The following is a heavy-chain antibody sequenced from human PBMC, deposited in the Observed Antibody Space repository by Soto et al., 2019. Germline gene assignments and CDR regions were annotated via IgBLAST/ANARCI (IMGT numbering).Heavy chain of an antibody. V-gene: IGHV4-31*03. CDR3: ARDIVVVPAAEKEHYYYYYGMDV. CDR2: IYYSGST. D-gene: IGHD2-2*01. CDR1: GGSISSGGYY. J-gene: IGHJ6*02. Sequence: PSETLSLTCTVSGGSISSGGYYWSWIRQHPGKGLEWIGYIYYSGSTYYNPSLKSRVTISVDTSKNQFSLKLSSVTAADTAVYYCARDIVVVPAAEKEHYYYYYGMDVWGQGTLVTVSS.